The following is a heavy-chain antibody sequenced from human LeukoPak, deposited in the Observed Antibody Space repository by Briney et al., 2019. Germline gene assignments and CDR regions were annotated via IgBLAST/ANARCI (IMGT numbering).Heavy chain of an antibody. V-gene: IGHV3-23*01. Sequence: GGSLRLSCAASGFTFSTYAMSWVRQAPGKGLEWVSAISGSGTSTYYADSVKGRFIISRNNSKNTLFLQMNSLRAEDTAVYYCAKCLTGDSCYAAFDFWGQGTLVTVSS. CDR3: AKCLTGDSCYAAFDF. J-gene: IGHJ4*02. CDR2: ISGSGTST. CDR1: GFTFSTYA. D-gene: IGHD2-15*01.